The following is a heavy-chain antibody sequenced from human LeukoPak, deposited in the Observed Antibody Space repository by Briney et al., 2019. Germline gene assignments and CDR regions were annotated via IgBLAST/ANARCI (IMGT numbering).Heavy chain of an antibody. Sequence: ASVKVSCKASGGTFSSYAISWVRQAPGQGLEWMGGIIPIFGTANYAQKFQGRVTITADESTSTAYMELSSLRSEDTAVYYCAVRLSYCGGDCYKFDPWGQGTLVTVSS. J-gene: IGHJ5*02. V-gene: IGHV1-69*13. D-gene: IGHD2-21*02. CDR2: IIPIFGTA. CDR1: GGTFSSYA. CDR3: AVRLSYCGGDCYKFDP.